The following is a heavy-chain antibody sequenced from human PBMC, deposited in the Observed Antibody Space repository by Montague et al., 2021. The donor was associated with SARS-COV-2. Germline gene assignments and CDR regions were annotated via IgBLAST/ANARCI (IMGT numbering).Heavy chain of an antibody. J-gene: IGHJ5*02. CDR3: ARAGGFYDYWSGYSSSAGFFDP. D-gene: IGHD3-3*01. V-gene: IGHV4-59*02. CDR2: IYYSGST. CDR1: GGSVSSYY. Sequence: SETLSLTCTASGGSVSSYYWSWIRQSPGKGLQWLGYIYYSGSTDYNPSLKSRVTMSADTSKNQLSLRLNSVITADTAVYFCARAGGFYDYWSGYSSSAGFFDPWGQGILVTVSS.